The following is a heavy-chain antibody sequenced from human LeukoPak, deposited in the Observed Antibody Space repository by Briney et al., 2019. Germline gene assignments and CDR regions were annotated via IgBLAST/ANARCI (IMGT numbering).Heavy chain of an antibody. V-gene: IGHV1-18*01. CDR3: ARDPPLP. CDR2: ISAYNGNT. CDR1: GYTFTSYG. Sequence: ASVKVSCKASGYTFTSYGISWVRQAPGQGLEWMGWISAYNGNTNYAQKVQGRVTITADKSTSTFYMELSGLRSEDTAVYYCARDPPLPWGQGTLVTVSS. J-gene: IGHJ5*02.